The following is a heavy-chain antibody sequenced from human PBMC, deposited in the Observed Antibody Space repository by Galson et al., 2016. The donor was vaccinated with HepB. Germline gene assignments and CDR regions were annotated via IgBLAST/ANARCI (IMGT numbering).Heavy chain of an antibody. Sequence: SETLSLTCAVYGRSFATYYWSWVRQTPGKGLELIGEITHGGSTNYNPSLKSRVTILVDTSKNQFSLNLNSVTAADTAVYFCAHSSVRPYYYYGLDVWGQGTTVIVSS. V-gene: IGHV4-34*01. J-gene: IGHJ6*02. CDR2: ITHGGST. CDR1: GRSFATYY. CDR3: AHSSVRPYYYYGLDV.